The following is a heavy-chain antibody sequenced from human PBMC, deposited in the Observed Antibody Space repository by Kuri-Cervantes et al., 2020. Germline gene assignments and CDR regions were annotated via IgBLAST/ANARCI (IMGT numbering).Heavy chain of an antibody. J-gene: IGHJ4*02. D-gene: IGHD6-13*01. CDR1: GFTFSTYW. V-gene: IGHV3-7*01. Sequence: GESLKISCAASGFTFSTYWMSWLRQAPGKGLEWVANIDQDGSEKYYVDSVRGRFSISRDNAKSSLYLQMNNLGAEDTALYYCARDLRGSSCFWGQGALVTVSS. CDR2: IDQDGSEK. CDR3: ARDLRGSSCF.